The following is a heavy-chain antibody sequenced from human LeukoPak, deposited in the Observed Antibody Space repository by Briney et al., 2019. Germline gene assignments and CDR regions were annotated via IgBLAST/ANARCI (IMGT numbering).Heavy chain of an antibody. D-gene: IGHD6-19*01. CDR1: GGSISSSNW. CDR3: ARDGGYSSGSRFDY. CDR2: IYHSGSI. J-gene: IGHJ4*02. V-gene: IGHV4-4*02. Sequence: SETLSLTCAVSGGSISSSNWWSWVRQPPGKGLEWIGEIYHSGSINYNPSLKSRVTISVDKSKNQFSLKLSSVTAADTAVYYCARDGGYSSGSRFDYWGQGTLVTVSS.